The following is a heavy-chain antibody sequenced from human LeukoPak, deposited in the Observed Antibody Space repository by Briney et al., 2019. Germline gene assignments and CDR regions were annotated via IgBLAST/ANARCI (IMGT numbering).Heavy chain of an antibody. CDR1: GGSISSSSYY. D-gene: IGHD6-19*01. CDR3: ARLSRNPGYSSGWPYFDY. J-gene: IGHJ4*02. Sequence: SETLSLTCTVSGGSISSSSYYWGWIRQPPGKGLEWIGSIYYSGSTYYNPSLKSRVTISVDTSKNQFSLKLRSVTAADTAVYYCARLSRNPGYSSGWPYFDYWGQGTLVTVSS. CDR2: IYYSGST. V-gene: IGHV4-39*01.